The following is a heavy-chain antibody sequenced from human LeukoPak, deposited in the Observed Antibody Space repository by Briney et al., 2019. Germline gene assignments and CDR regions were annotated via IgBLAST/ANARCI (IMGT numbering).Heavy chain of an antibody. Sequence: ASVKVSCKASGSTFTGYYIHWVRQAPGQGLEWMGWINPDSGDTKYAQKFQGRVTMTRDTSISAAYMDLSSLRSDDTAVYYCARDRTYYYDSGTSYYFDYWGQGTLVTVSS. CDR2: INPDSGDT. D-gene: IGHD3-10*01. CDR1: GSTFTGYY. V-gene: IGHV1-2*02. J-gene: IGHJ4*02. CDR3: ARDRTYYYDSGTSYYFDY.